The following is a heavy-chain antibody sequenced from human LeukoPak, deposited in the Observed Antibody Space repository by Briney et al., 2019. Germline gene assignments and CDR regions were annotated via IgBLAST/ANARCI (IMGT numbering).Heavy chain of an antibody. V-gene: IGHV1-2*02. CDR3: AREVTEGYCSSTSCYSSFAFDI. J-gene: IGHJ3*02. Sequence: ASVKVSCKASGYTFTGYYMHWVRQAPGQGLEWMGWINPNSGGTNYAQKFQGRVTMTRDTSISTASMELSRLGSDDTAVYYCAREVTEGYCSSTSCYSSFAFDIWGQGTMVTVSS. D-gene: IGHD2-2*01. CDR1: GYTFTGYY. CDR2: INPNSGGT.